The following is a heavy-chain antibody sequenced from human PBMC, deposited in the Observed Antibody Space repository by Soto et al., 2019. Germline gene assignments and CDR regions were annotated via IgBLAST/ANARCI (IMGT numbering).Heavy chain of an antibody. CDR3: AKPEGSSPGDAFDI. Sequence: QVQLVESGGGVVQPGRSLRLSCAASGFTFSSYGMHWVRQAPGKGLEWVAVISYDGSNKYYADSVKGRFTISRDNSKNTLYLQMNSLRAEDTAVYYCAKPEGSSPGDAFDIWGQGTMVTVSS. V-gene: IGHV3-30*18. CDR2: ISYDGSNK. J-gene: IGHJ3*02. D-gene: IGHD6-6*01. CDR1: GFTFSSYG.